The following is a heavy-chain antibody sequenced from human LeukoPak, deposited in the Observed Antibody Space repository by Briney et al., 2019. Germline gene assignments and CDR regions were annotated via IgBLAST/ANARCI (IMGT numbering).Heavy chain of an antibody. D-gene: IGHD1-26*01. Sequence: GGSLTLSCAASGLTFSNYAMTGVRQAPGNGQEVVSGISAGSGSTYYADSGKGRFTISRDNSKNPLYLQLSSLRAEDTAIYYCAIHESSIPYWGQGTLVTVSS. V-gene: IGHV3-23*01. J-gene: IGHJ4*02. CDR2: ISAGSGST. CDR3: AIHESSIPY. CDR1: GLTFSNYA.